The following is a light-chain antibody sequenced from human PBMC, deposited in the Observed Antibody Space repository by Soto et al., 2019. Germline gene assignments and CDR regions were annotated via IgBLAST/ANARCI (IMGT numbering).Light chain of an antibody. V-gene: IGLV1-47*01. Sequence: QSVLTQPPSASGTPGQRDTISCSGSSSNIGGYYVSWYQQLPGTAPKLLIYRNNQRPSGVPDRFSGSKSGTSASLAISGLQSDDEADYYCAAWDDSLSGYVFVTGTKLTVL. CDR3: AAWDDSLSGYV. CDR2: RNN. J-gene: IGLJ1*01. CDR1: SSNIGGYY.